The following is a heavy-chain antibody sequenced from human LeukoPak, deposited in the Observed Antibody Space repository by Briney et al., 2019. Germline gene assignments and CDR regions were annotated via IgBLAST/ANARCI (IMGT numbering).Heavy chain of an antibody. Sequence: QPGGSLRLSCAAAGFSFRSYRMNLVRLAPGEGPGWVSYISSSSRTIYSADSVKGRFTISRDNAKRSLYLQRDNRRDEDTAVYYCARDLYTTGAAAGQDYGMDVWGQGTTVTVSS. CDR1: GFSFRSYR. D-gene: IGHD6-13*01. J-gene: IGHJ6*02. CDR3: ARDLYTTGAAAGQDYGMDV. V-gene: IGHV3-48*02. CDR2: ISSSSRTI.